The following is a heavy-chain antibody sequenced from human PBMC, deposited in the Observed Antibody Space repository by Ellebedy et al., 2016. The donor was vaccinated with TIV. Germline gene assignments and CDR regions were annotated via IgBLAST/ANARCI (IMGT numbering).Heavy chain of an antibody. CDR3: ARLEPSYDAFDI. CDR2: INPNSGGT. Sequence: ASVKVSXXASGYTFTGYYMHWVRQAPGQGLEWMGWINPNSGGTKYAQKFQGRVTMTRDTSINTAYMELSRLKSDDTAVYYCARLEPSYDAFDIWGQGTMVTVSS. CDR1: GYTFTGYY. J-gene: IGHJ3*02. V-gene: IGHV1-2*02.